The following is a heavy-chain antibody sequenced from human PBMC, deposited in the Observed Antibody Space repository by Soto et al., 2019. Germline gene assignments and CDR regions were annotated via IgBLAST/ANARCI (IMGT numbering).Heavy chain of an antibody. CDR2: IRDKANHYAT. CDR3: TRPPSGSYGDNLDY. CDR1: GFSFSGSA. J-gene: IGHJ4*02. D-gene: IGHD1-26*01. Sequence: GGSLRLSCKVSGFSFSGSALHCVRQASGKGLEWFVQIRDKANHYATAYAVSLKGRFIISRDDSQNTAYLQMSSLKADDTAVYYCTRPPSGSYGDNLDYWGQGTLVTVSS. V-gene: IGHV3-73*01.